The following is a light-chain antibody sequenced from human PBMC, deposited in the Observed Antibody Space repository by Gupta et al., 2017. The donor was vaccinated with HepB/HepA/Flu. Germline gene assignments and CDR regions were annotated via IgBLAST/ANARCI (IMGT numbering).Light chain of an antibody. V-gene: IGKV1-12*01. J-gene: IGKJ4*01. CDR3: QQANSFPIT. CDR1: QGISRW. Sequence: DIQMTQSPSSVAASVGDRIGITCRASQGISRWLAWYQQKPGKAPKLLTYTASSLQRGVPSRFSGSGSETDFTLTISSLQPEAFATYYSQQANSFPITFGGGTKV. CDR2: TAS.